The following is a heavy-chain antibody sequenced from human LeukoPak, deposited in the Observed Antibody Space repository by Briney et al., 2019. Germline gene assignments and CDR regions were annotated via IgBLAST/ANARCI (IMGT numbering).Heavy chain of an antibody. V-gene: IGHV3-74*01. D-gene: IGHD3-22*01. CDR2: MNSDGSST. J-gene: IGHJ5*02. CDR3: ARIPSDAYYYDTSGFYP. Sequence: GGSLRLSCVASGFTFSSFWMHWVRQAPGKGLVWVSRMNSDGSSTIYADSVKGRFTISRDNAKSSLYLQMDSLRAEDTAVYYCARIPSDAYYYDTSGFYPWGQGTLVTVSS. CDR1: GFTFSSFW.